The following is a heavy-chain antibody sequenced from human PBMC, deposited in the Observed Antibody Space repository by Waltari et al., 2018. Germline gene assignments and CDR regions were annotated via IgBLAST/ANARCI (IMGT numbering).Heavy chain of an antibody. CDR3: ARRDAYGDLDAFDI. D-gene: IGHD4-17*01. CDR1: GGCISSKNW. Sequence: QVQLPESGAGLVKPSGTLSLTCAVSGGCISSKNWWCWVRQPPGRGLEWIGEIYHSGGTNYNPSFKSRVTISVDKSKKHLYVKLSSVTAAETGVYYCARRDAYGDLDAFDIWGQGTMVTVSS. J-gene: IGHJ3*02. V-gene: IGHV4-4*02. CDR2: IYHSGGT.